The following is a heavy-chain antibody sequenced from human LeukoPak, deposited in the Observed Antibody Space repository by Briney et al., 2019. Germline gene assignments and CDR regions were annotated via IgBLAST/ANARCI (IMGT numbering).Heavy chain of an antibody. CDR1: GFTFSSYA. CDR3: ARKNGLDY. Sequence: PGGSLRLSCAASGFTFSSYAMHWVRQAPGKGLEYVSAISSNGGSTYYANSVKGRFTISRDNAKNSLYLQMNSLRAEDTAVYYCARKNGLDYWGQGTLVTVSS. CDR2: ISSNGGST. V-gene: IGHV3-64*01. J-gene: IGHJ4*02.